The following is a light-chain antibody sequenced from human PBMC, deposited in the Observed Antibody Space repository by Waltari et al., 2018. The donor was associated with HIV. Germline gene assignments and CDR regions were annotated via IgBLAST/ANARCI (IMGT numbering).Light chain of an antibody. CDR2: LGS. CDR3: MQALQRST. J-gene: IGKJ2*01. CDR1: QSLLHSNGYNY. Sequence: DIVMTQSPLSLPVTPGEPASISCRSSQSLLHSNGYNYLDWYLQKPGQSPQLLIYLGSNRASGVPDRFSGSGSGTDFTLKISRVEAEDVGVYHCMQALQRSTFGQGTKLEIK. V-gene: IGKV2-28*01.